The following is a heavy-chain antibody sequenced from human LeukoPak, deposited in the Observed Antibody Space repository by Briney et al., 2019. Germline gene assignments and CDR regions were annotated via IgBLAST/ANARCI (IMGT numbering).Heavy chain of an antibody. CDR3: ARDKHFGSSAYYDFWSGLDYYYYYMDV. D-gene: IGHD3-3*01. V-gene: IGHV3-33*01. Sequence: GGSLRLSCAASGFTFSSYGMQWVRQAPGKGLEWVAVIWYDGSNKYYADSVKGRFTISRDNSKNTLYLQMNSLRAEDTAVYYCARDKHFGSSAYYDFWSGLDYYYYYMDVWGKGTTVTVSS. CDR2: IWYDGSNK. J-gene: IGHJ6*03. CDR1: GFTFSSYG.